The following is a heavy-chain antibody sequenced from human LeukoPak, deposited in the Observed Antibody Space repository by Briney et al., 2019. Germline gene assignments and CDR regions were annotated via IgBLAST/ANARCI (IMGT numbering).Heavy chain of an antibody. Sequence: GGSLRLSCAASGFTFSSYAMSWVRQAPGKGLEWVSAISGSGGSTYYADSVKGRFTISRDNSKNTLYLQMNSLRAEDTAVYYCAKTRVLHGKYNWNDAVFDYWGQGTLVTVSP. CDR2: ISGSGGST. J-gene: IGHJ4*02. V-gene: IGHV3-23*01. CDR3: AKTRVLHGKYNWNDAVFDY. D-gene: IGHD1-1*01. CDR1: GFTFSSYA.